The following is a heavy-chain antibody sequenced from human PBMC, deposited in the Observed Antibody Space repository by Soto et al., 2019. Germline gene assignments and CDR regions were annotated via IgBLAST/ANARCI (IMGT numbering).Heavy chain of an antibody. D-gene: IGHD3-22*01. CDR1: GFTFSSYS. CDR3: ARVPQYYDSSGYGY. Sequence: EVQLVESGGGLVQPGGSLRLSCAASGFTFSSYSMNWVRQAPGKGLEWVSYISSSSSTIYYADSVKGRFTISRDNAKTSLYLQRNSLRDEDTAVYYCARVPQYYDSSGYGYWGQGTLVTVSS. CDR2: ISSSSSTI. J-gene: IGHJ4*02. V-gene: IGHV3-48*02.